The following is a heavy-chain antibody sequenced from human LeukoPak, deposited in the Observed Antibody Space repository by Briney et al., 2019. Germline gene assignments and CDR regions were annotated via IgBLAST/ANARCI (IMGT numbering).Heavy chain of an antibody. J-gene: IGHJ4*02. D-gene: IGHD3-22*01. CDR1: GFTFSSYG. Sequence: GGSLRLSCAASGFTFSSYGMPWVRQAPGKGLEWVAFIWYDGSNKYYADSVKGRFTISRDNSKNTLYLQMNSLRAEDTAVYYCAKSGSSGYYYEGYYFDYWGQGTLVTVSP. V-gene: IGHV3-30*02. CDR2: IWYDGSNK. CDR3: AKSGSSGYYYEGYYFDY.